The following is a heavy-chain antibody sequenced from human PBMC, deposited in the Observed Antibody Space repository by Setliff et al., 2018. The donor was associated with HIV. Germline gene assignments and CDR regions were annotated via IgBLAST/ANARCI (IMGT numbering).Heavy chain of an antibody. CDR3: ARDLAYCSGGSCYRPLIYYFYYMDV. Sequence: GASVKVSCKASGYTFTSYDINWVRQATGQGLEWMGWINPNSGGTNYAQKFQGRVTMTSDASIRTAYMELSGLTSDDTATYYCARDLAYCSGGSCYRPLIYYFYYMDVWGKGTTVTVSS. J-gene: IGHJ6*03. D-gene: IGHD2-15*01. CDR2: INPNSGGT. V-gene: IGHV1-2*02. CDR1: GYTFTSYD.